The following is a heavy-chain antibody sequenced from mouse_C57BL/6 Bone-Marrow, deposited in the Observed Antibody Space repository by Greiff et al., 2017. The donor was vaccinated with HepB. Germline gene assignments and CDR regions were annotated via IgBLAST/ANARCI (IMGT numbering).Heavy chain of an antibody. Sequence: VQLQQSGPELVKPGASVKISCKASGYSFTGYYMNWVKQSPEKSLEWIGEINPSTGGTTYNQKFKAKATLTVDKFSSTAYMQLKSLTSEDSAVYYCASGSPWFAYWGQGTLVTVSA. CDR2: INPSTGGT. CDR1: GYSFTGYY. CDR3: ASGSPWFAY. J-gene: IGHJ3*01. V-gene: IGHV1-42*01.